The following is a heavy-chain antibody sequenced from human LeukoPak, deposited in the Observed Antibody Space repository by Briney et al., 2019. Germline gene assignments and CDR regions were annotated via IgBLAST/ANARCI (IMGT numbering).Heavy chain of an antibody. V-gene: IGHV3-11*01. CDR3: ARESYCGGTSCHRGFDD. D-gene: IGHD2-2*02. Sequence: GGSLRLSCAASGFTFSDYYMSWIRQAPGKGLEWVSYISSSGSTIYYADSVKGRFTISRDNAKNSLYLQMNSLRAEDTAVYYCARESYCGGTSCHRGFDDWGQGTLVTVSS. CDR2: ISSSGSTI. CDR1: GFTFSDYY. J-gene: IGHJ4*02.